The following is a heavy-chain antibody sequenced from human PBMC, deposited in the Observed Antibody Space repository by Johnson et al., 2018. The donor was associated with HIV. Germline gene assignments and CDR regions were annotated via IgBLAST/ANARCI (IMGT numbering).Heavy chain of an antibody. CDR2: ISSNGGST. V-gene: IGHV3-64*01. CDR1: GFTFSSYA. CDR3: ARSDVDIVATILFDI. D-gene: IGHD5-12*01. Sequence: VQLVEFGGGLVQPGGSLRLSCAASGFTFSSYAMHWVRQAPGKGLEYVSAISSNGGSTYYANSVKGRFTISRDNSKNTLYLQMGSLRVEDMAVYYCARSDVDIVATILFDIWGQGTMVTVSS. J-gene: IGHJ3*02.